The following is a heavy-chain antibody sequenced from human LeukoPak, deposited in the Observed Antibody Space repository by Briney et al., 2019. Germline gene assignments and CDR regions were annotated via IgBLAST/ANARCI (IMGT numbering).Heavy chain of an antibody. J-gene: IGHJ6*03. Sequence: HPGGSLRLSCAASGFIFSSYAMSWVRQAPGKGLEWVSYGGSGGSTYYADSVKGRFTVSRDNSKSTLYLQMNSLTAEDTAVYYCAKMRGQYYHSYYMDAWGKGPRSPSP. CDR2: GGSGGST. CDR1: GFIFSSYA. V-gene: IGHV3-23*01. CDR3: AKMRGQYYHSYYMDA.